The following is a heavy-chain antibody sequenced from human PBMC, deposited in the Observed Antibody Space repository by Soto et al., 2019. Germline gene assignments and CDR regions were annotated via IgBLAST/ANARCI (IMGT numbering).Heavy chain of an antibody. CDR2: IYHSGST. CDR1: GGSISSGGYS. J-gene: IGHJ4*02. V-gene: IGHV4-30-2*01. Sequence: QLQLQESGSGLVKPSQTLSLTCAVSGGSISSGGYSWSWIRQPPGKGLEWIGYIYHSGSTYYNPSLKSRVTISVDRSKNQFSLKLSSVTAADTAVYYCARYNPSGTSYFGYWGQGTLVTVSS. CDR3: ARYNPSGTSYFGY. D-gene: IGHD6-13*01.